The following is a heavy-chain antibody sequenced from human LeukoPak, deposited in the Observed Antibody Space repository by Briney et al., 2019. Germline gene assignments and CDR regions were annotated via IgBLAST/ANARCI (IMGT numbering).Heavy chain of an antibody. D-gene: IGHD6-19*01. V-gene: IGHV3-13*01. CDR1: GFTFIDYD. CDR2: IGIRGDT. J-gene: IGHJ4*02. Sequence: GGSLRLSCAASGFTFIDYDMHWVRQVIGKGLELVSAIGIRGDTHYSGSVKGRFTLSRENAESSLYLQMNSLRSEDTAVYYCARGGIQVSGIDEFDYWGQGTLVTVSS. CDR3: ARGGIQVSGIDEFDY.